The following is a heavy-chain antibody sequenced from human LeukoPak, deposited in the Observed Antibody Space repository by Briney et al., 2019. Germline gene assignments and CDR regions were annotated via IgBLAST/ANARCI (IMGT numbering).Heavy chain of an antibody. CDR2: INEDGSEK. CDR1: GFIFRNYW. J-gene: IGHJ4*02. V-gene: IGHV3-7*01. Sequence: GGSLRLSREAAGFIFRNYWMGGVREAPGKGLEWVANINEDGSEKYYVDSVKGRFTISRDNAKNSLYLQMNILRAEDTAVFSCLSGPGHCGQGTLVTVSS. CDR3: LSGPGH.